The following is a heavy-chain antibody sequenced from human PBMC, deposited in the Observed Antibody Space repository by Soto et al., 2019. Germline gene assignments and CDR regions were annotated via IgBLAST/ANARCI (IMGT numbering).Heavy chain of an antibody. J-gene: IGHJ4*02. CDR2: ISSSGGST. CDR3: AKSPHDYPHDY. D-gene: IGHD4-17*01. CDR1: GFTFSRYA. V-gene: IGHV3-23*01. Sequence: EVQLLESGGGLVQPGGSLRLSCAASGFTFSRYAMSWVRQAPGKGLEWVSTISSSGGSTYYADSVKGRFTISRDNSKNTLYLQMNILRAEDTAVYYCAKSPHDYPHDYWGQGTLVTVSS.